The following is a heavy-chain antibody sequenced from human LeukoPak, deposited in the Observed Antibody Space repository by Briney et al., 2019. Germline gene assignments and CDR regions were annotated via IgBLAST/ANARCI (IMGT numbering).Heavy chain of an antibody. J-gene: IGHJ4*02. CDR1: GFTFGDYY. Sequence: GGSLRLSCAASGFTFGDYYMSWIRQAPGKGLEWVSYISSSGSTIYYADSVKGRFTISRDNAKNSLYLQMNSLRAEDTAVYYCARVLYYYDSSGYYLGYWGQGTLVTVSS. CDR3: ARVLYYYDSSGYYLGY. CDR2: ISSSGSTI. D-gene: IGHD3-22*01. V-gene: IGHV3-11*01.